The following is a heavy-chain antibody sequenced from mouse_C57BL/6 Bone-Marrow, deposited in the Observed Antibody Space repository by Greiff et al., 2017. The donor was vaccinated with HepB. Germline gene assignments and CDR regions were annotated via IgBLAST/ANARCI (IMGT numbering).Heavy chain of an antibody. D-gene: IGHD2-1*01. CDR3: TRSIYYGNYWFAY. J-gene: IGHJ3*01. V-gene: IGHV1-15*01. CDR1: GYTFTDYE. CDR2: IDPETGGT. Sequence: QVQLQQSGAELVRPGASVTLSCKASGYTFTDYEMHWVKQTPVHGLEWIGAIDPETGGTAYNQKFKGKVILTADKSSSTAYMELRSLTSEDSAVYYCTRSIYYGNYWFAYWGQGTLVTVSA.